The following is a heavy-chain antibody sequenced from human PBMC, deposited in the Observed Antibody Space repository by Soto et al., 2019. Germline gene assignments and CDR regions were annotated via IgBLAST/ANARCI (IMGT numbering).Heavy chain of an antibody. CDR2: ISSSGSTI. CDR3: AREGVYCTNGVCYGYYYYGMDV. Sequence: QVQLVESGGGLVKPGGSLRLSCAASGFTFSDYYMSWIRQAPGKGLEWVSYISSSGSTIYYADSVKGRFTISRDNAKNSLYLQMNRLRAEDTAVYYCAREGVYCTNGVCYGYYYYGMDVWGQGTTVTVSS. V-gene: IGHV3-11*01. D-gene: IGHD2-8*01. CDR1: GFTFSDYY. J-gene: IGHJ6*02.